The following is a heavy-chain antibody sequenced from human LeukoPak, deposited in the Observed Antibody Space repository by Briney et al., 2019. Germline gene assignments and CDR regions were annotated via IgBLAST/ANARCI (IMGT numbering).Heavy chain of an antibody. V-gene: IGHV4-59*01. D-gene: IGHD3-22*01. Sequence: SETLSPTCTVSGGSISSYYWSWIRQPPGKGLEWIGYIYSSGSTDYNPSLKSRVTISVDTSKNQFSLKLSSVTAADTAVYYCARVSDYYDTSGYYYYFAFWGQGTLVTVSS. J-gene: IGHJ4*02. CDR1: GGSISSYY. CDR2: IYSSGST. CDR3: ARVSDYYDTSGYYYYFAF.